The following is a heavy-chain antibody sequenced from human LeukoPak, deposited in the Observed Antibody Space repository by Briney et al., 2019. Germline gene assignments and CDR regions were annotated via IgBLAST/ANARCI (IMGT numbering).Heavy chain of an antibody. V-gene: IGHV1-8*01. J-gene: IGHJ5*02. CDR1: GYTFTSYD. CDR2: MNPNSGNT. D-gene: IGHD5-12*01. Sequence: ASVKVSCKASGYTFTSYDINWVRQATGQGLEWMGWMNPNSGNTGYAQKFQGRVTLTRDTSISTAYMELSSLRSDDTAVYYCANGYGGYGGCFAPGGQGTLVIVSS. CDR3: ANGYGGYGGCFAP.